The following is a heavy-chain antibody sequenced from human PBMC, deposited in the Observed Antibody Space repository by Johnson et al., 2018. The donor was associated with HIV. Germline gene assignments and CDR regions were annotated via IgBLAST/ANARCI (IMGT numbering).Heavy chain of an antibody. V-gene: IGHV3-23*04. D-gene: IGHD3-10*01. CDR1: GFTFSSYA. CDR3: AREAWGFGERVDAVES. CDR2: ISGSGGST. Sequence: VQLVESGGGLVQPGGSLRLSCAASGFTFSSYAMSWVRQAPGKGLEWVSAISGSGGSTYYADSVKGRFTISRDKSKNTRCLQMNSLRAEDTAVCYCAREAWGFGERVDAVESWGQGTMVTVSS. J-gene: IGHJ3*02.